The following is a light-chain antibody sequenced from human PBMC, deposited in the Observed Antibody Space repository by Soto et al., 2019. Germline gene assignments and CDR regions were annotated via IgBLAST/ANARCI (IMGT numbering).Light chain of an antibody. Sequence: DIQMTQSPSSLSASVGDRVTITCRASQSIITWLAWYQQKPGKAPKSLIYATSNLESGVPSRFSGSGFGTEFTLTISSLQPEDFATYYCQQYNTYPITFGQGTRLE. CDR3: QQYNTYPIT. V-gene: IGKV1D-16*01. CDR2: ATS. CDR1: QSIITW. J-gene: IGKJ5*01.